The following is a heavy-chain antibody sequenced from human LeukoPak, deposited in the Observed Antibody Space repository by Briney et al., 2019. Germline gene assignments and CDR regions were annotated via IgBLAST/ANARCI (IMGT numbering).Heavy chain of an antibody. CDR2: IYYSGST. Sequence: SETLSLTCTVSGGSISSSSYYWSWIRQPPGKGLEWIGYIYYSGSTNYNPSLKSRVTISVDTSKNQFSLKLSSVTAADTAVYYCARGRFGELSWFDPWGQGTLVTASS. CDR3: ARGRFGELSWFDP. CDR1: GGSISSSSYY. D-gene: IGHD3-10*01. V-gene: IGHV4-61*01. J-gene: IGHJ5*02.